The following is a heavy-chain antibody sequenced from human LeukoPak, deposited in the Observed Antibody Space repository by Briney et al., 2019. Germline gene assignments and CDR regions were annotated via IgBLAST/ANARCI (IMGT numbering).Heavy chain of an antibody. CDR1: GFTFGDYA. V-gene: IGHV3-49*04. CDR3: TRGRRHWYFDL. Sequence: GGSLRLSCTASGFTFGDYAMSWVRQAPGKGLEWVGFIRSKAYGGTTEYAASVKGRFTISRDDSKSIAYLQMNSLKTEDTAVYYCTRGRRHWYFDLWGRGTLVTVSS. CDR2: IRSKAYGGTT. J-gene: IGHJ2*01.